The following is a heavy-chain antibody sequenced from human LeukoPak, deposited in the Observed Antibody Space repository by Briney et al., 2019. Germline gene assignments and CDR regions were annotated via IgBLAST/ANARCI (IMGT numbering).Heavy chain of an antibody. CDR1: GFTFSSYE. Sequence: PGGSLRLSCAASGFTFSSYEMNWVRQAPGKGLEYVSAISTSGGTTYYADSVKGRFTISRDNSKNTLYLQMSSLRAEDTAVYYCVKDLGYGDGLWASPFDYWGQGTLVTVSS. CDR3: VKDLGYGDGLWASPFDY. J-gene: IGHJ4*02. CDR2: ISTSGGTT. D-gene: IGHD4-17*01. V-gene: IGHV3-64D*06.